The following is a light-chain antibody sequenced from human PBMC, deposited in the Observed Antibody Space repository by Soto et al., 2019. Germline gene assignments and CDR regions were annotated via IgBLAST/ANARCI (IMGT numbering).Light chain of an antibody. V-gene: IGKV1-27*01. CDR2: AAS. J-gene: IGKJ1*01. Sequence: DFQMTQSPSSLSASVGDRVTITCRASQDISDHLAWYQQKPGKVPNLLIDAASTLQSGVTSRFSGGGSGTDFTLTISSLQPEDIATYYCQKYNRTPRTFGQGTKVELK. CDR3: QKYNRTPRT. CDR1: QDISDH.